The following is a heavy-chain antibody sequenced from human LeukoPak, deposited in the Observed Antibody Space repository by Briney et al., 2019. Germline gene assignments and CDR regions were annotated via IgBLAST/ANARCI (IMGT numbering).Heavy chain of an antibody. Sequence: PGGSLRLSCTASGFTFSSYWMHWVRQDPGKGLVWVSRINRDGSSTSYADSVKGRFTISRDNAKNTLYLQMNSLRAEDTAVYYCARDAATTVDYWGQGTLVAVSS. V-gene: IGHV3-74*01. CDR1: GFTFSSYW. J-gene: IGHJ4*02. CDR2: INRDGSST. D-gene: IGHD4-17*01. CDR3: ARDAATTVDY.